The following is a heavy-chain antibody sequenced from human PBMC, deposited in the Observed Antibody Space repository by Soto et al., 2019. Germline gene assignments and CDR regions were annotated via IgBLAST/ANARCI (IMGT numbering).Heavy chain of an antibody. CDR3: ARDHRWGYEYGDYGDS. Sequence: EVYLVESGGGVVRPGGSLRLSCAASGFGFDEYGMSWVRQGPGKGLEWVSGINRHGDSTGYADSVKGRFTISRDNAKNSLNLEMNGLRAEDTAFNYCARDHRWGYEYGDYGDSWGQGTLVTVSS. J-gene: IGHJ4*02. CDR1: GFGFDEYG. D-gene: IGHD4-17*01. CDR2: INRHGDST. V-gene: IGHV3-20*04.